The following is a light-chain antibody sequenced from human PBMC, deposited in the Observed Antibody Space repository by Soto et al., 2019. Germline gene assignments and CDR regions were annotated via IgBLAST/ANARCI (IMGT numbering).Light chain of an antibody. CDR2: AAS. CDR1: QSISGY. V-gene: IGKV1-39*01. J-gene: IGKJ1*01. CDR3: QQYNSYST. Sequence: DIHMTQSPSSLSSSVGYRFTITCRASQSISGYLNWYQQNPWKAPKLLISAASSLQSGVPSRFSGSGSGTEFTLTISSLQPDDFATYYCQQYNSYSTFGQGTKVDI.